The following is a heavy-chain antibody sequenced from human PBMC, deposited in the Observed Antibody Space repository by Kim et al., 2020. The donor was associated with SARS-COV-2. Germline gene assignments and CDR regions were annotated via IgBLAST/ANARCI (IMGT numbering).Heavy chain of an antibody. CDR1: GFTFDDYA. CDR2: ISWNSGSI. V-gene: IGHV3-9*01. J-gene: IGHJ2*01. CDR3: AKGRRSSGWYFDL. Sequence: GGSLRLSCAASGFTFDDYAMHWVRQAPGKGLEWVSGISWNSGSIGYADSVKGRFTISRDNAKNSLYLQMNSLRAEDTALYYCAKGRRSSGWYFDLWGRGTLVTVSS. D-gene: IGHD6-19*01.